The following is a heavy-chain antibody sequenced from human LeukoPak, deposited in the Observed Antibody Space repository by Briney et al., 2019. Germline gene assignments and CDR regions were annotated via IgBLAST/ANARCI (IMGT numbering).Heavy chain of an antibody. J-gene: IGHJ5*02. D-gene: IGHD1-26*01. Sequence: PGGSLRLSCAASGFRFSSYAMSWVRQAPGQGLEWVSTISGSSHSRTDYADSVKGRFTISRDNAKNTLYLQMNSLRADDTAVYYCARGTYGLRIDNWFDPWGQGTLVTVSS. V-gene: IGHV3-23*01. CDR2: ISGSSHSRT. CDR1: GFRFSSYA. CDR3: ARGTYGLRIDNWFDP.